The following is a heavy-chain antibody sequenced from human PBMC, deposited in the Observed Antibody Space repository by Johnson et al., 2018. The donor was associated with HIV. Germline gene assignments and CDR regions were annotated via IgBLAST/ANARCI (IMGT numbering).Heavy chain of an antibody. CDR1: GFTVSSNY. V-gene: IGHV3-53*01. Sequence: VQLVESGGGLIQPGGSLRLSCAASGFTVSSNYMSWVRQAPGKGLEWVSVIYSGGNTFYADSVKGRFTITRDNSKNTLSLQMNSLRAEDTAVYFCARDPCTGASCLPGAVDIWGQGTLVTVSS. CDR3: ARDPCTGASCLPGAVDI. J-gene: IGHJ3*02. D-gene: IGHD2-15*01. CDR2: IYSGGNT.